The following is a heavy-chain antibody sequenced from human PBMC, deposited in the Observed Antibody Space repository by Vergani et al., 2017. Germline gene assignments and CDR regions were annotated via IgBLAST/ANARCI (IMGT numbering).Heavy chain of an antibody. CDR1: GGSISSYY. J-gene: IGHJ6*02. D-gene: IGHD6-19*01. CDR2: TYYRGST. CDR3: ARLPVVVAGTKYYYYYGMDV. Sequence: QVQLQESGPGLVKPSETLSLTRTVPGGSISSYYWSWIRQPPGKGPEWIGYTYYRGSTNYNPSLKSRVTISVDTSRNQFSLRVSSATAADTAVYYCARLPVVVAGTKYYYYYGMDVWGQATTVTVSS. V-gene: IGHV4-59*01.